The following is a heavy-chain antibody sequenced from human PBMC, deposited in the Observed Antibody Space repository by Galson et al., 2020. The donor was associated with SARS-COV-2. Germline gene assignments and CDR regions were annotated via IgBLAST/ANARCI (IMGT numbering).Heavy chain of an antibody. Sequence: GESLKISCAASGFTFSSYSMNWVRQAPGKGLEWVSSLSSISSYIYYADAVKGRFTISRDNAKNSLYLQLNSLRAEDTGVYYCARGRDGYSTVTSDYWGQGTLVTVSS. D-gene: IGHD5-18*01. CDR2: LSSISSYI. J-gene: IGHJ4*02. CDR1: GFTFSSYS. CDR3: ARGRDGYSTVTSDY. V-gene: IGHV3-21*01.